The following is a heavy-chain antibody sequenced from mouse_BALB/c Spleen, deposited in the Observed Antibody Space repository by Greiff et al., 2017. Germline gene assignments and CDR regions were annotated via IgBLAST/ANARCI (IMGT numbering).Heavy chain of an antibody. Sequence: EVQLQQSGTVLARPGASVKMSCKASGYSFTSYWMHWVKQRPGQGLEWIGAIYPGNSDTSYNQKFKGKAKLTAVTSASTAYMELSSLTNEDSAVYYCTRSPAYGNYFDYWGQGTTLTVSS. V-gene: IGHV1-5*01. J-gene: IGHJ2*01. CDR1: GYSFTSYW. CDR2: IYPGNSDT. D-gene: IGHD2-10*02. CDR3: TRSPAYGNYFDY.